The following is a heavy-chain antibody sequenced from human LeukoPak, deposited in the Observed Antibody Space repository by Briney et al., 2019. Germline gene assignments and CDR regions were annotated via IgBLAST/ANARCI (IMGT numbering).Heavy chain of an antibody. Sequence: GGSLRLSCAASGFTFSSYAMSWVRPAPGKGLEWGSVIYTDNTTYSTESVKGRFTISRDNSKNTVYLQMNSLRAEDTAVYYCARDDPRYCSGNSCYYYWGQGTLVTVSP. CDR2: IYTDNTT. D-gene: IGHD2-15*01. CDR3: ARDDPRYCSGNSCYYY. CDR1: GFTFSSYA. V-gene: IGHV3-53*01. J-gene: IGHJ4*02.